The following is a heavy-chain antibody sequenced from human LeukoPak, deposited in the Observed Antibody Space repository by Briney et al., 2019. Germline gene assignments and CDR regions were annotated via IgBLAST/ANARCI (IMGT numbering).Heavy chain of an antibody. J-gene: IGHJ3*02. D-gene: IGHD6-6*01. CDR3: ARFSSSAFDI. Sequence: SETLSLTCTVSGGSINSGSYYWSWIRQPAGKGLEWIGRIYTSGSTNYNPSLKSRVTMSVDTSKNQFSLKLSSVTAADTAVYYCARFSSSAFDIWGQETMVTVSS. CDR2: IYTSGST. CDR1: GGSINSGSYY. V-gene: IGHV4-61*02.